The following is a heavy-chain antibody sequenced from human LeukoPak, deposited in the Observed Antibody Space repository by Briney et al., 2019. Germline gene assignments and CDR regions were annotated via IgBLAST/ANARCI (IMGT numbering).Heavy chain of an antibody. D-gene: IGHD5-24*01. CDR2: IYYSGST. J-gene: IGHJ4*02. Sequence: SETLSLTCTVSGGSISSYYWSWIRQPPGKGLEWIGYIYYSGSTNYNPSLKRRVTISVDTSKNQFSLKLSSVTAADTAVYYCARVRRPMATMYYFDYWGQGTLVTVSS. CDR1: GGSISSYY. V-gene: IGHV4-59*01. CDR3: ARVRRPMATMYYFDY.